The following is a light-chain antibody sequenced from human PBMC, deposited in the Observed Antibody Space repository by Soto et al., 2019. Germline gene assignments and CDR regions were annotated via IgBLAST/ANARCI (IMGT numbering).Light chain of an antibody. Sequence: SYALTQPPSVSVAPGQTARITGGGNNIEIKSVHWYQQKPGQAPVLVVYDDGDRTTGIPERFSGSKSGNTATLTTSRVEAGDEADYYCQVWDTTNPVIFGGGTKATVL. CDR1: NIEIKS. V-gene: IGLV3-21*02. J-gene: IGLJ2*01. CDR3: QVWDTTNPVI. CDR2: DDG.